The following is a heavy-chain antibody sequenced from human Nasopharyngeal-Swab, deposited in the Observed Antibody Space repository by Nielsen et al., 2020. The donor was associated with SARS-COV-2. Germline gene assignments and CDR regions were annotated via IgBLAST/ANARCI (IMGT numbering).Heavy chain of an antibody. CDR2: IWYDGSNK. D-gene: IGHD1-26*01. CDR1: GFTFSSYG. V-gene: IGHV3-33*01. CDR3: ARGYSGSYYEYFQH. J-gene: IGHJ1*01. Sequence: GSLRLSCAASGFTFSSYGMHWVRQAPGKGLEWVAVIWYDGSNKYYADSVKGRFTISRDNSKNTLYLQMNSLRAEDTAVYYCARGYSGSYYEYFQHWGQGTLVTVSS.